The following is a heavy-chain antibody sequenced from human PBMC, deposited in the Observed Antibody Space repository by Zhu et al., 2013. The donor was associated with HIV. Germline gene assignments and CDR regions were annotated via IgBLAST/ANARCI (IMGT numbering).Heavy chain of an antibody. D-gene: IGHD2-15*01. Sequence: QVQLVQSGAEVKKPGSSVKVSCKASGGTFSSYAISWVRQAPGQGLEWMGWIIPIFGIANYAQKFQGRVTITADESTSTAYMELSSLRSEDTAVYYCAREREGRYCSGGSCYRESWYFDLWGRGTLVTVSS. J-gene: IGHJ2*01. CDR3: AREREGRYCSGGSCYRESWYFDL. V-gene: IGHV1-69*01. CDR2: IIPIFGIA. CDR1: GGTFSSYA.